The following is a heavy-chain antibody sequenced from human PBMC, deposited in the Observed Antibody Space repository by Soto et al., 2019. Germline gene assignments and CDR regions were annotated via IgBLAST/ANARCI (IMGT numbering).Heavy chain of an antibody. CDR1: GVTFSKFI. V-gene: IGHV1-69*01. CDR2: IIPLFGTA. D-gene: IGHD6-19*01. Sequence: QVQLEQSGGEVKKPGSSVKVSCKASGVTFSKFIMTWVRQAPGLGLEWVGGIIPLFGTANYAQKFQGRVTITADESTSTSYLAVSNLRSEDTAVYYCAKVRYSSPMGYYYGMDVWGQGTAVTVSS. J-gene: IGHJ6*02. CDR3: AKVRYSSPMGYYYGMDV.